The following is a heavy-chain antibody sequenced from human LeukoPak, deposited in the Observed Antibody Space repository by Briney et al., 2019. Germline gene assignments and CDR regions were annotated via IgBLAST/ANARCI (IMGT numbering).Heavy chain of an antibody. CDR3: ARLGRRAAVAGPFDY. CDR1: GFTFSSYG. CDR2: IWYDGSNK. V-gene: IGHV3-33*01. D-gene: IGHD6-19*01. J-gene: IGHJ4*02. Sequence: PGGSLRLSCAASGFTFSSYGMHWVRQAPGKGLEWVAVIWYDGSNKYYADSVKGRFTISRDNSKNTLYLRMNSLRAEDTAVYYCARLGRRAAVAGPFDYWGQGTLVTVSS.